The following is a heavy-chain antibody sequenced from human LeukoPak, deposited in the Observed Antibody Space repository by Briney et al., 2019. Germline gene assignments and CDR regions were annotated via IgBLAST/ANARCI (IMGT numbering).Heavy chain of an antibody. CDR2: IYYSGST. CDR3: ARGKHDAFDI. V-gene: IGHV4-61*01. Sequence: SETLSLTCTVSGGFVSSGSYYWSRIRQPPGKGLKCIGYIYYSGSTNFNPSLKSRVTISVDTSKNQFSLKQSSVTAADAAVYYCARGKHDAFDIWGQGIMVTVSS. J-gene: IGHJ3*02. CDR1: GGFVSSGSYY.